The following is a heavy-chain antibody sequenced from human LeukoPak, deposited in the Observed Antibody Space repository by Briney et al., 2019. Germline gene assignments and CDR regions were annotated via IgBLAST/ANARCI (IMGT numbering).Heavy chain of an antibody. J-gene: IGHJ3*02. CDR3: ARERGLWELRLAFDI. CDR1: GFTFSSYS. V-gene: IGHV3-21*04. D-gene: IGHD1-26*01. Sequence: GGSLRLSCAASGFTFSSYSMNWVRQAPGKGLEWVSSISSSSSYIYYADSVKGRFTISRDNAKNSLYLQMNSLRAEDTALYYCARERGLWELRLAFDIWGQGTMVTVSS. CDR2: ISSSSSYI.